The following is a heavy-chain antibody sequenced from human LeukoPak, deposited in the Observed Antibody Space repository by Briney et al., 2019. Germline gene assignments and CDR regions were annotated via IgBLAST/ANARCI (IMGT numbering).Heavy chain of an antibody. CDR2: IYYSGST. D-gene: IGHD6-13*01. Sequence: SETLSLTCSVSGGSISSGGYYWSWIRQHPGKSLEWIGYIYYSGSTYYNPSLKSRVTISVDTSKNQFSLKLSSVTAADTAVYYCARDRTAAGNLDYWGQGTLVTVSS. CDR1: GGSISSGGYY. J-gene: IGHJ4*02. CDR3: ARDRTAAGNLDY. V-gene: IGHV4-31*03.